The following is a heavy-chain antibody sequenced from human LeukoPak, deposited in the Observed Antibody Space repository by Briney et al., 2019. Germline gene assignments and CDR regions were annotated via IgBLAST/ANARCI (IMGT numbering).Heavy chain of an antibody. V-gene: IGHV3-48*04. D-gene: IGHD3-22*01. J-gene: IGHJ3*02. Sequence: GGSLRLSCAASEFTFSSYSMNWVRQAPGKGLEWVSYISSDVSTIYYADSVKGRLTISRDNAKNSLYLQMNSLRAEDTAVYYCAKDRNYYDSSGRDAFDIWGQGTMVTVSS. CDR1: EFTFSSYS. CDR3: AKDRNYYDSSGRDAFDI. CDR2: ISSDVSTI.